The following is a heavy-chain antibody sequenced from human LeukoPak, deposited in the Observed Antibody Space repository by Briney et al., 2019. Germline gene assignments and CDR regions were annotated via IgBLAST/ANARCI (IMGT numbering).Heavy chain of an antibody. J-gene: IGHJ4*02. Sequence: GGSLRLSCAASGFSFSVYYMAWGRQAPGKGLEWVGLSRNKENRYSTEYGASVKGRVTISRDDSKNLMYLEMKSLKSEDTAVYYCVREYLGGYDYWGQGTLVTVSS. CDR3: VREYLGGYDY. CDR2: SRNKENRYST. V-gene: IGHV3-72*01. CDR1: GFSFSVYY. D-gene: IGHD3-22*01.